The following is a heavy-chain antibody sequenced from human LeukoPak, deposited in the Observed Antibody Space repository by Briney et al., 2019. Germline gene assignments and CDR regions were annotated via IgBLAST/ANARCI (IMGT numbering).Heavy chain of an antibody. CDR2: IYYSGST. Sequence: KTSETLCLTCTVSGGSISSYYWSWIRQPPGKGLEWVGYIYYSGSTNYNPSLKSRVTISVDTSKNQFSLKLSSVTAADTAVYYCARRSGYYRDFDYWGQGTLVTVSS. V-gene: IGHV4-59*01. J-gene: IGHJ4*02. CDR1: GGSISSYY. D-gene: IGHD3-22*01. CDR3: ARRSGYYRDFDY.